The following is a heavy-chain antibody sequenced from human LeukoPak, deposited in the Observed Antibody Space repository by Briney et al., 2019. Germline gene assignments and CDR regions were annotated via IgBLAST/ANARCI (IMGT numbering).Heavy chain of an antibody. CDR3: AKDGGDIVVVVAATPGNWFDP. V-gene: IGHV3-30*18. D-gene: IGHD2-15*01. Sequence: PGRSLRLSCAASGFTFSNYGMHWVHQAPGKGLEWVAVISYDGSNKYYADSVKGRFTISRDNSKNTLYLQMNSLRAEDTAVYYCAKDGGDIVVVVAATPGNWFDPWGQGTLVTVSS. CDR2: ISYDGSNK. J-gene: IGHJ5*02. CDR1: GFTFSNYG.